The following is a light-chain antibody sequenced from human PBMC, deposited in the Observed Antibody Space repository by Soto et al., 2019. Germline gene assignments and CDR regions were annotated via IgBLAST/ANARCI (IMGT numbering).Light chain of an antibody. CDR3: QQFGSSPIT. J-gene: IGKJ5*01. V-gene: IGKV3-20*01. CDR2: DAS. Sequence: EIVLTPSPGTLSLSAGERATLSCRPSQTVSSTYFAWYQQRPGQTPRLLFYDASSRASGIPDRFSCSGSGRDFTLTISRLEPEDSAVYYCQQFGSSPITFGQGTRVEIK. CDR1: QTVSSTY.